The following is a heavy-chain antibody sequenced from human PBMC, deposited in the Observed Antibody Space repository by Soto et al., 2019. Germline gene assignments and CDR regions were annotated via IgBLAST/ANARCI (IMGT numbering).Heavy chain of an antibody. D-gene: IGHD5-12*01. V-gene: IGHV4-39*01. CDR2: VYYSGGT. J-gene: IGHJ4*02. CDR3: ARPPRCTSPPCLGYDYHFHS. CDR1: GGAVGSSSYY. Sequence: SETLSLTCTVSGGAVGSSSYYWGWIRQPPGKGLEWIGSVYYSGGTYDSPSLRGRVTMSVDTSKNQISLKLNSLTAAATAVYSCARPPRCTSPPCLGYDYHFHSWGPGSLVTISS.